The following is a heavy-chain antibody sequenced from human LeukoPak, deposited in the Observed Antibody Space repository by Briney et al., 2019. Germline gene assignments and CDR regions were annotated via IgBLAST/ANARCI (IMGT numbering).Heavy chain of an antibody. CDR3: ARGITNPFDY. D-gene: IGHD1-20*01. CDR2: TYSGGST. V-gene: IGHV3-53*04. CDR1: GFTVSTNY. Sequence: PGGSLRLSCAASGFTVSTNYMSWVRQAPGKGLEWVSVTYSGGSTYYADSVKGRFTISRHNSENTLYLQMNSLRAEDTAVYYCARGITNPFDYWGQGTLVTVSS. J-gene: IGHJ4*02.